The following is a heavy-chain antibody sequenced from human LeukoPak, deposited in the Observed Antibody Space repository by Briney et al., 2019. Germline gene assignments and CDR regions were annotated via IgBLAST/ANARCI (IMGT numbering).Heavy chain of an antibody. D-gene: IGHD3-9*01. CDR2: IWYDGSNK. J-gene: IGHJ6*02. CDR1: GFTFSSYG. V-gene: IGHV3-33*01. Sequence: PGGSLRLSCAASGFTFSSYGMHWVRQAPGKGLEWVAVIWYDGSNKYYADSVKGRFTISRDNSKNTLYLQMNSLRAEDTAVYYCARELLRYFDWLPRENYYYYGMDVWGQGTTVTVSS. CDR3: ARELLRYFDWLPRENYYYYGMDV.